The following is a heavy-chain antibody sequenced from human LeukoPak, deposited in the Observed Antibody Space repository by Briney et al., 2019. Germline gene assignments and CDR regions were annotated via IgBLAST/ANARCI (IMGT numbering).Heavy chain of an antibody. Sequence: SETLSLTCTVSGGSISSYYWSWIRQPPGKGLEWIGEINHSGSTNYNPSLKSRVTISVDTSKNQFSLKLSSVTAADTAVYYCARPNARDIVVVPAAKRGTRGAFDIWGQGTMVTVSS. CDR1: GGSISSYY. V-gene: IGHV4-34*01. CDR3: ARPNARDIVVVPAAKRGTRGAFDI. D-gene: IGHD2-2*01. J-gene: IGHJ3*02. CDR2: INHSGST.